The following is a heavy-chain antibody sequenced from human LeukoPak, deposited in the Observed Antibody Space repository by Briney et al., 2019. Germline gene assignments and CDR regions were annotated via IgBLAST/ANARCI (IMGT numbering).Heavy chain of an antibody. CDR3: ARRYDSSGYLPHTYYFDY. CDR2: IYYSGST. D-gene: IGHD3-22*01. J-gene: IGHJ4*02. CDR1: GGSISSGGYY. V-gene: IGHV4-61*08. Sequence: SQTLSLTCTVSGGSISSGGYYWRWIRQHPGGGLEWIGYIYYSGSTNYNPSLKSRVTISVDTSKNQFSLKLSSVTAADTAVYYCARRYDSSGYLPHTYYFDYWGQGTLVTVSS.